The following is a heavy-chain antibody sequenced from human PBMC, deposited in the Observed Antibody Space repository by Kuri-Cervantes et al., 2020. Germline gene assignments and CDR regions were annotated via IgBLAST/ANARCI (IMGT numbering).Heavy chain of an antibody. J-gene: IGHJ6*03. CDR3: ARGPYDVLTGPRPDYYYMDV. CDR2: ISSSSSYI. Sequence: GESLKISCAASGFTFSSYSMNWVRQAPRKGLEWVSSISSSSSYIYYADSVKGRFTISRDNAKNSLYLQMNSLRAEDTAVYYCARGPYDVLTGPRPDYYYMDVWGKGTTVTVSS. D-gene: IGHD3-9*01. V-gene: IGHV3-21*01. CDR1: GFTFSSYS.